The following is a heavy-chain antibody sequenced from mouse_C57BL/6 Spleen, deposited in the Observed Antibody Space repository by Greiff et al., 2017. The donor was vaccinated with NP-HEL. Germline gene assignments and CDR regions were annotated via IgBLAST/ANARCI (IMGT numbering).Heavy chain of an antibody. V-gene: IGHV1-53*01. D-gene: IGHD1-1*01. CDR2: INPSNGGT. J-gene: IGHJ1*03. CDR3: AHYYGSSYYWYFDV. Sequence: QVQLQQPGTELVKPGASVKLSCKASGYTFTSYWMHWVKQRPGQGLEWIGNINPSNGGTNYNEKFKSKATLTADKSSSTAYLQLSSLASEDSAVYYCAHYYGSSYYWYFDVWGTGTTVTVSS. CDR1: GYTFTSYW.